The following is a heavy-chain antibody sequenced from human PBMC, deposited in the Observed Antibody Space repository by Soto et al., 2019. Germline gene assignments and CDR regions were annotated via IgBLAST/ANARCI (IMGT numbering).Heavy chain of an antibody. CDR3: ARGYCSGGSCYRY. J-gene: IGHJ4*02. Sequence: QVQLQESGPGLVKPSQTLSLTCSVSDGSISSGGYYWTWIRQHPGKGLEWIGYIYNSGTTSYNPSLKSRVRSSVDTSKNQFSLKLNSVTAADTAVYYCARGYCSGGSCYRYWGQGTLVTVSS. CDR2: IYNSGTT. D-gene: IGHD2-15*01. CDR1: DGSISSGGYY. V-gene: IGHV4-31*03.